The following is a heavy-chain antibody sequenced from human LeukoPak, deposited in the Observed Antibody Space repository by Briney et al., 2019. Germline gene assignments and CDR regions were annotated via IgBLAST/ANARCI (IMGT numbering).Heavy chain of an antibody. CDR3: AKSQRGYYPRRTYYYYMDV. CDR2: ITGSSTYI. CDR1: GFTLSNYD. Sequence: PGGSLRLSCAASGFTLSNYDMNWVRQAPGKGLEWVSSITGSSTYIYYADSVKGRFTISRDNSKKTLYLQLNSLRAEDTAVYYCAKSQRGYYPRRTYYYYMDVWGKGTTVTVSS. D-gene: IGHD1-26*01. J-gene: IGHJ6*03. V-gene: IGHV3-21*04.